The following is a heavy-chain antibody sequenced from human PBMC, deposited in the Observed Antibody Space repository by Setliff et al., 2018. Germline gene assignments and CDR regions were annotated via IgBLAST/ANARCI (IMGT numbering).Heavy chain of an antibody. D-gene: IGHD5-18*01. CDR2: MNPNSGNT. CDR1: GYTFTTYD. V-gene: IGHV1-8*02. J-gene: IGHJ4*02. Sequence: ASVKVSCKASGYTFTTYDINWVRQAPGQGLEWMGWMNPNSGNTGYAQKFQGRVTMTRDTSISTAYMELSSLRSEDTAVYYCARSPFPVDTVTVTTFDSWGQGTLVTVSS. CDR3: ARSPFPVDTVTVTTFDS.